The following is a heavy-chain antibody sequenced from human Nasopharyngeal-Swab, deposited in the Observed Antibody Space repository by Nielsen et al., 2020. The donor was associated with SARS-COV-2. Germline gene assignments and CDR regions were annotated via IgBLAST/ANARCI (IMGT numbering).Heavy chain of an antibody. J-gene: IGHJ4*02. CDR2: ISGSGDKT. D-gene: IGHD3-10*01. Sequence: GESLKISCAASGFTFGTYAMAWVRQAPGKGLEWVSSISGSGDKTYYAGSVKGRFPISRDPPGNTVSLQMNSLRVEDTAVYYCARGRNYGSGKYYFDFWGQGTLVTVSS. V-gene: IGHV3-23*01. CDR1: GFTFGTYA. CDR3: ARGRNYGSGKYYFDF.